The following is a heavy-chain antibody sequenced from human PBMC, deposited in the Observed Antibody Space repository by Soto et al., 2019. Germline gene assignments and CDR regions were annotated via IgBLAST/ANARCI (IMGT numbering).Heavy chain of an antibody. CDR3: AKDRIVALDY. J-gene: IGHJ4*02. D-gene: IGHD2-21*01. Sequence: PGGSLRLSCAASGFTFSSYGMHWVRQAPGKGLEWVAVISYDGSNKYYADSVKGRFTISRDNSKNTLYLQMNSLRAEDTAVYYCAKDRIVALDYWGQGTLVTVSS. CDR1: GFTFSSYG. V-gene: IGHV3-30*18. CDR2: ISYDGSNK.